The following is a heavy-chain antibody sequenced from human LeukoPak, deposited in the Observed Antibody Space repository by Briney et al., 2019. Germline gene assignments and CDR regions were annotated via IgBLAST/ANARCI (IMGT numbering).Heavy chain of an antibody. CDR3: ARAIGGSGPAPYYYYMDV. J-gene: IGHJ6*03. D-gene: IGHD3-10*01. V-gene: IGHV1-18*01. CDR2: ISAYNANT. Sequence: ASVKVSCKASGYTFTSYGISWVRQAPGQGLEWMGWISAYNANTNYAQKLQGRATMTTDTSTSTAYMELRSLRSDDTAVYYCARAIGGSGPAPYYYYMDVWGKGTTVTVSS. CDR1: GYTFTSYG.